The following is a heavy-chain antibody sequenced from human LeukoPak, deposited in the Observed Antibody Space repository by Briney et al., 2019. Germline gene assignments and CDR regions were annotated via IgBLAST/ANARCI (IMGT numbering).Heavy chain of an antibody. J-gene: IGHJ4*02. CDR2: IYYSGST. CDR1: GGSISSYY. CDR3: ASARGYYWSNFDY. D-gene: IGHD3-22*01. Sequence: SETLSLTCTVSGGSISSYYWSWIRQPPGKGLEWIGYIYYSGSTNYNPSLKSRVTISVDTSKNQFSLKLSSVTAADTAVYYCASARGYYWSNFDYWGQGTLVTVSS. V-gene: IGHV4-59*12.